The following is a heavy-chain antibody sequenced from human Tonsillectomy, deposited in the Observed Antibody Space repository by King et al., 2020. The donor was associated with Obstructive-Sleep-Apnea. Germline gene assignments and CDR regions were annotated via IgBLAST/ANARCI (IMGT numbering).Heavy chain of an antibody. CDR2: VNRDGSLR. J-gene: IGHJ4*02. V-gene: IGHV3-7*03. CDR3: ARDGTHSRGDIYYDNNDY. D-gene: IGHD3-9*01. Sequence: EVQLVESGGGLVQPGRSLRLSCAVSGFTFSDYWMTWVRHAPGRGLEWVANVNRDGSLRYYSDFVKGRFTISRDNARDSLYLHMNSLKVEDSAVYYCARDGTHSRGDIYYDNNDYWGQGTLVTVSS. CDR1: GFTFSDYW.